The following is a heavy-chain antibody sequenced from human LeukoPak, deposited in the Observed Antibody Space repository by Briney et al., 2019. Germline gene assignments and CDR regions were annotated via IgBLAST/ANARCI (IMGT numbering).Heavy chain of an antibody. V-gene: IGHV3-74*01. CDR1: GFTFSSYW. CDR2: LNNDGSGA. D-gene: IGHD3-10*01. CDR3: ARGGWFIVDY. J-gene: IGHJ4*02. Sequence: PGGSLRLSCAASGFTFSSYWMHWVRQTPGEGLVWVSRLNNDGSGAYYADSVKGRFTISRDNAKNTLYLQMNSLRAEDTAVYYCARGGWFIVDYWGQGTLVTVSS.